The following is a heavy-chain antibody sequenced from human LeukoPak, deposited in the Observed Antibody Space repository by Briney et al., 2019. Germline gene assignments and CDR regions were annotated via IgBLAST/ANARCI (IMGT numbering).Heavy chain of an antibody. CDR2: IRDSGRGT. D-gene: IGHD2-15*01. V-gene: IGHV3-23*01. J-gene: IGHJ4*02. Sequence: GGSLRLSCAASGFTFSSHAMHWVRQAPGKGLEWVSAIRDSGRGTYYADSVKGRFTISRDNSKNTLYLQMNSLRAEDTAIYYCAKKGPDVEDLDYWGQGALVTVSS. CDR1: GFTFSSHA. CDR3: AKKGPDVEDLDY.